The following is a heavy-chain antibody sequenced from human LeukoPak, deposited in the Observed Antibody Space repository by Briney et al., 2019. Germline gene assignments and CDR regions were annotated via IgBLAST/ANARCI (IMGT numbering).Heavy chain of an antibody. D-gene: IGHD2-2*01. J-gene: IGHJ3*02. CDR1: GGSISSYY. CDR3: ARFCSSTSCYAYDAFDI. Sequence: SETLSLTCTVAGGSISSYYWGWIRQPPGKGQEWIGYIYYTGSTNYNPSLKSRVTISVDTSKNQFSLKLSSVTAADTAVYYCARFCSSTSCYAYDAFDIWGQGTMVTVSS. V-gene: IGHV4-59*01. CDR2: IYYTGST.